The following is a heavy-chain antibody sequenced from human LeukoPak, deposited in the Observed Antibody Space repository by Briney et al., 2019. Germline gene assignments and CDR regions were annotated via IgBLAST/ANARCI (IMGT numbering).Heavy chain of an antibody. Sequence: GGSLRLSCAASGFTFSDYYMSWIRQAPGKGLEWVSYISSSGNTIYYADSLKGRLTISRDNAKNSLDLQMNSLRAEDTAVYYCARLGGRGWYLDYWGQGTLVTVSS. CDR1: GFTFSDYY. CDR3: ARLGGRGWYLDY. CDR2: ISSSGNTI. V-gene: IGHV3-11*04. J-gene: IGHJ4*02. D-gene: IGHD6-19*01.